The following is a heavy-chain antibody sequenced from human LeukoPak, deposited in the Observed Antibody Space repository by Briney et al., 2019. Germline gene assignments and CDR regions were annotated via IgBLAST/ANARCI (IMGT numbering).Heavy chain of an antibody. V-gene: IGHV1-24*01. CDR2: FDPEDGET. Sequence: ASVKVSCKVSGYTLTELSMHWVRQAPGKGLEWMGGFDPEDGETTYAQKFQGRVTMTEDTSTDTAYMELSSLRSEDTAVYYCATRRIAAAGIWGHYYYYGMDVWGQGTTVTVSS. J-gene: IGHJ6*02. D-gene: IGHD6-13*01. CDR1: GYTLTELS. CDR3: ATRRIAAAGIWGHYYYYGMDV.